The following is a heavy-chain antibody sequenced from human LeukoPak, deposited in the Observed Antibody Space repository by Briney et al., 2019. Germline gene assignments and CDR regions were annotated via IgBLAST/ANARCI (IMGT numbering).Heavy chain of an antibody. CDR2: ICTSGIT. V-gene: IGHV4-4*09. D-gene: IGHD3-22*01. CDR1: GGSISSYY. J-gene: IGHJ4*02. Sequence: SETLSLTCTVSGGSISSYYWSWVRQPPGKGLEWIGYICTSGITNYNPSLKSRVTMSEDTSKNQFSLKLSSVTAADTAVYYCARLGGYYDPFDYWGQGTLVTVSS. CDR3: ARLGGYYDPFDY.